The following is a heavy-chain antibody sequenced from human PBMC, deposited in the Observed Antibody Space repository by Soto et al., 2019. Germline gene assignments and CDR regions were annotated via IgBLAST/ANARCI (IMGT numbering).Heavy chain of an antibody. CDR1: GFTFDDYA. Sequence: QPGGSLRLSCAASGFTFDDYAMHWVRQAPGKGLEWVSGISWNSGSIGYADSVKGRFTISRDNAKNSLYLQMNSLRAEDTALYYCAKDKHYYGSGSETFFDYWGQGTLVTVSS. CDR3: AKDKHYYGSGSETFFDY. D-gene: IGHD3-10*01. J-gene: IGHJ4*02. V-gene: IGHV3-9*01. CDR2: ISWNSGSI.